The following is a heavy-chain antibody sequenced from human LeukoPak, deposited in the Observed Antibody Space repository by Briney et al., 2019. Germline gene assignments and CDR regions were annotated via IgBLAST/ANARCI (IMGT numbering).Heavy chain of an antibody. J-gene: IGHJ4*02. CDR2: IRYDGSNK. CDR1: GFTFSSYG. V-gene: IGHV3-30*02. Sequence: PGGSLRLSCAASGFTFSSYGMHWVRQAPGKGLEWVAFIRYDGSNKYYADSVKGRFTISRDNSKNTLYLQMNSLRAADTAVYYCPKVIPDIVVVVAATAPFDYWGQGTLVTVSS. D-gene: IGHD2-15*01. CDR3: PKVIPDIVVVVAATAPFDY.